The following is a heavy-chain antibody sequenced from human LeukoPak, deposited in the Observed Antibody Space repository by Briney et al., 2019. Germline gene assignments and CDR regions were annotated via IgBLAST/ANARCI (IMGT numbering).Heavy chain of an antibody. CDR1: GYTFTSYY. V-gene: IGHV1-2*02. CDR2: INPNSGGT. Sequence: GASVKVSCKASGYTFTSYYMHWVRQAPGQGLEWMGWINPNSGGTNYAQKFQGRVTMTRDTSISTAYMELSRLRSDDTAVYYCACGYSYGLAYSFDYWGQGTLVTVSS. CDR3: ACGYSYGLAYSFDY. J-gene: IGHJ4*02. D-gene: IGHD5-18*01.